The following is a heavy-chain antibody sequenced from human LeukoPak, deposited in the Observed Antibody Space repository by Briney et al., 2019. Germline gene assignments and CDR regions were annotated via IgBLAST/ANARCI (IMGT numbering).Heavy chain of an antibody. CDR1: GFTFSTYT. CDR2: IDSSSSRI. Sequence: PGGSLRLSCAASGFTFSTYTMKWVRQAPGKGLEWVSSIDSSSSRIYYADSLKGRFTISRDNAKNSLYLQMNSLRAEDTAVYYCARARSDYFDYWGQGTLVTVSS. J-gene: IGHJ4*02. V-gene: IGHV3-21*04. CDR3: ARARSDYFDY.